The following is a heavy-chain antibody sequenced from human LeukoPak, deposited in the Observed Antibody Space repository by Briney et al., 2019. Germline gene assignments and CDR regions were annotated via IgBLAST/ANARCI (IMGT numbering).Heavy chain of an antibody. V-gene: IGHV3-23*01. J-gene: IGHJ4*02. CDR2: ISNSGDTT. Sequence: GGSLRLSCAASGFSFSSYAMSWVRQAPGKGLEWVSSISNSGDTTDYAEPVKGRFTISRDNSKNTLYLQMNSLRAEDTAVYFCAQEGVVPDGSNHRNFDYWGQGTLVTVSS. CDR1: GFSFSSYA. D-gene: IGHD2-15*01. CDR3: AQEGVVPDGSNHRNFDY.